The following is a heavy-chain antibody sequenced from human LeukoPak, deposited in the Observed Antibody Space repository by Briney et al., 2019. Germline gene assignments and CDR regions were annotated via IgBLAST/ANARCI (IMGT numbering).Heavy chain of an antibody. V-gene: IGHV4-59*12. CDR3: ARETKYCSGGSCYSWDYYYGMDV. CDR2: ICYRGSA. J-gene: IGHJ6*02. Sequence: SETLSLTCTVSGGSISPYCWSWIRQPPGKGLECLGSICYRGSAAYNPSLKSRVTMSVDTSKNQFSLKLSSVTAADTAVYYCARETKYCSGGSCYSWDYYYGMDVWGQGTTVTVSS. D-gene: IGHD2-15*01. CDR1: GGSISPYC.